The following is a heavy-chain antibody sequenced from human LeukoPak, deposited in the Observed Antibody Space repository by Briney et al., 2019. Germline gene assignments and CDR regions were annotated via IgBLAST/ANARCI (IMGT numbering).Heavy chain of an antibody. CDR3: ARDLYCSSNSCYFYYYYMDV. V-gene: IGHV4-30-2*01. Sequence: SETLSLTCTVSGGSISSGGYYWSWIRQPPGKGLEWIGYIYHSGSTYYNPSLKSRVTISVDRSKNQFSLKLSSLTAADTAVYYCARDLYCSSNSCYFYYYYMDVWGKGTTVTVSS. D-gene: IGHD2-2*01. J-gene: IGHJ6*03. CDR1: GGSISSGGYY. CDR2: IYHSGST.